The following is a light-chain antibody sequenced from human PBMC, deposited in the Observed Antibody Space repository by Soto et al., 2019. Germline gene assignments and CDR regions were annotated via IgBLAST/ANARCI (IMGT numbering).Light chain of an antibody. J-gene: IGKJ1*01. CDR1: QSVSSN. CDR3: QQYNNWPPWT. V-gene: IGKV3-15*01. CDR2: GAS. Sequence: EIVMTQSPATLSVSPGERATLSCRASQSVSSNLAWYQQKPCQAPRLLIYGASTRATGIPARFSGSGSGTEFTLTISSLQSEDFAVYYCQQYNNWPPWTFGQGTKV.